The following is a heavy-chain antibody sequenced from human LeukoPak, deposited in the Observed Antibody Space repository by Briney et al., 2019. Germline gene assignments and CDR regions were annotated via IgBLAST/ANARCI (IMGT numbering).Heavy chain of an antibody. CDR3: ARGSRYSGSYSSY. D-gene: IGHD1-26*01. CDR1: GGSFSGYY. V-gene: IGHV4-34*01. Sequence: SETLSLTCTVYGGSFSGYYWSWIRQPPGKGLEWIGEINHSGSTNYNPSLKSRVTISVDTSKNQFSLKLSSVTAADTAVYYCARGSRYSGSYSSYWGQGTLVTVSS. J-gene: IGHJ4*02. CDR2: INHSGST.